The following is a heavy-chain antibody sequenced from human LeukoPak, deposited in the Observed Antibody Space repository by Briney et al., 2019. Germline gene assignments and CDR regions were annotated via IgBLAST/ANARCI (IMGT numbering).Heavy chain of an antibody. J-gene: IGHJ3*02. V-gene: IGHV5-51*01. CDR1: GYSFTSYW. D-gene: IGHD5-24*01. CDR3: ASPGEMAAESADAFDI. CDR2: IYPGDSDT. Sequence: GESLKISCKGSGYSFTSYWIGWVRQMPGKGLEWMGIIYPGDSDTRYSPSFQGQVTISADKSISTAYLQWSSLKASDTAMYYCASPGEMAAESADAFDIWGQGTMVTVSS.